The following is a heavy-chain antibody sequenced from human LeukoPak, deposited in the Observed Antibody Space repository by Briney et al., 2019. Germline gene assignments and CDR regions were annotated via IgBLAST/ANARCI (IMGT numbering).Heavy chain of an antibody. CDR3: ARDGEIGRYCSSTSCSELDY. J-gene: IGHJ4*02. D-gene: IGHD2-2*01. Sequence: ASVKVSCKASGYTFTSYDINWVRQATGQGLEWMGWMNPNSGNTGYAQKFQGRVTMTRNTSISTAYMELSSLRSEDTAVYYCARDGEIGRYCSSTSCSELDYWGQGTLVTVSS. CDR2: MNPNSGNT. CDR1: GYTFTSYD. V-gene: IGHV1-8*01.